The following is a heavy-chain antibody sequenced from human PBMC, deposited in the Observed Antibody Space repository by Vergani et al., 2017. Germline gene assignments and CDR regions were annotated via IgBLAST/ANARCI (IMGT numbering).Heavy chain of an antibody. V-gene: IGHV3-23*03. D-gene: IGHD2-21*02. CDR2: IGKDGINT. CDR1: GFTFSSYA. CDR3: AKYLRDSTDGLPDS. J-gene: IGHJ4*02. Sequence: EVQLLESGGGLAQPGGSLRLSCAASGFTFSSYAMSWVRQAPGKGLEWLAYIGKDGINTRYRDAVKGRFTVSRDNSKDILYLQMDSLRSEDTALYYCAKYLRDSTDGLPDSWGPGTLVIVSS.